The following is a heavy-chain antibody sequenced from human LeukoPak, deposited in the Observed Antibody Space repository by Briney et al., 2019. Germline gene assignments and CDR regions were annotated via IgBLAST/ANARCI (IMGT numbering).Heavy chain of an antibody. V-gene: IGHV4-61*02. CDR1: GNSISSGDYY. CDR2: IYTSGST. J-gene: IGHJ4*02. CDR3: ARASYSYDISGWVPFDY. D-gene: IGHD3-22*01. Sequence: SETLSLTCTVSGNSISSGDYYWSWIRQPAGKGLEWIGRIYTSGSTTYNPSLKSRVTISGDTSENQFSLRLSSVTAADTAVYYCARASYSYDISGWVPFDYWGQGTLVTVSS.